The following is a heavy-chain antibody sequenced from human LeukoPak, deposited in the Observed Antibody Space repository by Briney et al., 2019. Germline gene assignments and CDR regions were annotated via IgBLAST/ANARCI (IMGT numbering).Heavy chain of an antibody. V-gene: IGHV1-2*02. Sequence: RASVKVSCQASGYTFTGYYMHWVRQAPGQGLEWMGWINPDNGGTNDAQKFQGRVTMTRDTSISTAYMELSRLRSDDTAVYYCARGFLYSSSDYWGQGTLVTVSS. CDR3: ARGFLYSSSDY. CDR1: GYTFTGYY. D-gene: IGHD6-19*01. CDR2: INPDNGGT. J-gene: IGHJ4*02.